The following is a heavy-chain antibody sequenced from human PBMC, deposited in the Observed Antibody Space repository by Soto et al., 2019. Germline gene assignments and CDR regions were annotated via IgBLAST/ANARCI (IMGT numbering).Heavy chain of an antibody. J-gene: IGHJ4*02. D-gene: IGHD3-22*01. CDR3: ARERRHYYDSSGYYYPPRGYCFDY. CDR2: IYHSGST. V-gene: IGHV4-38-2*02. CDR1: GYSISSGYY. Sequence: SETLSLTCAVSGYSISSGYYWGWIRQPPGKGLEWIGSIYHSGSTYYNPSLKSRVTISVDTSKNQFSLKLSSVTAADTAVYYCARERRHYYDSSGYYYPPRGYCFDYWGQGTLVTVSS.